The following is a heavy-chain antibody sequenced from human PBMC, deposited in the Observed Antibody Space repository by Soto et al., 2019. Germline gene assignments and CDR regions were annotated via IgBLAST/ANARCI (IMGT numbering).Heavy chain of an antibody. J-gene: IGHJ4*02. V-gene: IGHV3-9*01. Sequence: PGGSLRLSCAASGFTFDDYAMHWVRQAPGKGLEWVSGINWNSGSIGYADSVKGRFTISRDNAKNSLYLQMNSLRTEDTALYYCAKRYNYDRSGNPDYWGQGTLVTVSS. CDR1: GFTFDDYA. D-gene: IGHD3-22*01. CDR2: INWNSGSI. CDR3: AKRYNYDRSGNPDY.